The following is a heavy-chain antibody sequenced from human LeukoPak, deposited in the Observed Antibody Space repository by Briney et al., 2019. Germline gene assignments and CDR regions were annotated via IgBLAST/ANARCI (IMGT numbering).Heavy chain of an antibody. D-gene: IGHD3-16*01. CDR1: GFTFSSYG. CDR3: ATWVSLDY. V-gene: IGHV3-30*03. J-gene: IGHJ4*02. CDR2: ISYDGSNK. Sequence: PGGSLRLSCAASGFTFSSYGMHWVRQAPGKGLEWVAVISYDGSNKYYADSVKGRFTISRDNSKNTLYLQMNSLRAEDTAVYYCATWVSLDYWGQGTLVTVSS.